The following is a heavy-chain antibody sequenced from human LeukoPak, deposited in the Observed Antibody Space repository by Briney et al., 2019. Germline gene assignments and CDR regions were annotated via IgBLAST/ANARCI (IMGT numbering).Heavy chain of an antibody. J-gene: IGHJ6*03. D-gene: IGHD2-21*01. CDR2: INWDGGST. V-gene: IGHV3-20*04. CDR1: GFTFSNYW. CDR3: AKDIRHTAYYYMDV. Sequence: GGSLRLSCAASGFTFSNYWMSWVRQVPGKGLEWVSGINWDGGSTGYADSVKGRFTISRDNAKNSLYLQMNSLRAEDTALYYCAKDIRHTAYYYMDVWGKGTTVTISS.